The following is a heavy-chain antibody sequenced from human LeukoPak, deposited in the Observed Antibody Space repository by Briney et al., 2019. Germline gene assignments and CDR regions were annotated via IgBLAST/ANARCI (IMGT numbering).Heavy chain of an antibody. D-gene: IGHD2-2*01. J-gene: IGHJ4*02. CDR3: ARDRPDCSSTSCYGGDLFDY. V-gene: IGHV4-39*07. CDR2: IYYVGST. Sequence: SETLSLTCTVSGGSISSSGYYWGWIRQPPGKGLEWIGNIYYVGSTYYNPSLNSRVTISVDTSKNQFSLKLSSVTAADTAVYYCARDRPDCSSTSCYGGDLFDYWGQGTLVTVSS. CDR1: GGSISSSGYY.